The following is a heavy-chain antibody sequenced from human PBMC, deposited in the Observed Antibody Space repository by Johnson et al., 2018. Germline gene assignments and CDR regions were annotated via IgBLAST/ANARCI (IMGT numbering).Heavy chain of an antibody. D-gene: IGHD5-24*01. CDR2: IDLNGATI. CDR3: SRVRSRNAAEYFQH. J-gene: IGHJ1*01. V-gene: IGHV3-9*01. Sequence: VQLVESGGGLVQPGRSLRLSCAASGFTFDDYAMHWVRQPPGKGLEWVSGIDLNGATIHYADSVKGRFTISRDNAKNSLYLQMNSLRPEDTALYYCSRVRSRNAAEYFQHGGQGTLVTVSS. CDR1: GFTFDDYA.